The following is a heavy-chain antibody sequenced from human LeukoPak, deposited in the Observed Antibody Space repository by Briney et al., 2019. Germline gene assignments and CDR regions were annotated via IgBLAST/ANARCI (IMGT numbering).Heavy chain of an antibody. CDR1: GFTFSNYW. V-gene: IGHV3-7*01. CDR2: IKTDGSEK. Sequence: GGSLRLSCEGSGFTFSNYWMGWVRQAPGKELQWVANIKTDGSEKYYVDSVKGRFTISRDNAKNSLYLQMNSLRAEDTAVYYCAREPAGIVVPGVNWFDPWGQGTLVTVSS. J-gene: IGHJ5*02. D-gene: IGHD2-2*01. CDR3: AREPAGIVVPGVNWFDP.